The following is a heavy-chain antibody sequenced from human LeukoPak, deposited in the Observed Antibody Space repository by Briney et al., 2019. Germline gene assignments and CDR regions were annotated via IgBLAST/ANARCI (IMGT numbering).Heavy chain of an antibody. Sequence: ASVKVSCKASGYTFTGYYMHWVRQAPGQGLEWMGWINPNTGDTHYAQKFQGRVTRTRDTSITTVYMELSRLTSDDTAIFYCAVAPGDYWGQGTLVTVSS. CDR1: GYTFTGYY. D-gene: IGHD2-21*01. J-gene: IGHJ4*02. V-gene: IGHV1-2*02. CDR2: INPNTGDT. CDR3: AVAPGDY.